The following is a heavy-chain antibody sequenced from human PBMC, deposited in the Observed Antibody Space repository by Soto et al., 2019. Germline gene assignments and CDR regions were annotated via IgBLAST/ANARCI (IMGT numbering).Heavy chain of an antibody. CDR2: ISYDGSNK. CDR3: AKDQARFLEWLFSDYYGMDV. Sequence: GGSLRLSCAASGFTFSSYGMHWVRQAPGKGLEWVAVISYDGSNKYYADSVKGRFTISRDNSKNTLYLQMNSLRAEDTAVYYCAKDQARFLEWLFSDYYGMDVWGQGTTVTVSS. J-gene: IGHJ6*02. D-gene: IGHD3-3*01. CDR1: GFTFSSYG. V-gene: IGHV3-30*18.